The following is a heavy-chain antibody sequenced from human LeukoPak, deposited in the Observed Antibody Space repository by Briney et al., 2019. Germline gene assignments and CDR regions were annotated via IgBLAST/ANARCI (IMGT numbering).Heavy chain of an antibody. D-gene: IGHD6-13*01. CDR1: GFTFSSYS. V-gene: IGHV3-21*01. J-gene: IGHJ4*02. CDR3: ARVHGLYSSSWYFDY. CDR2: ISSSSSYI. Sequence: RSGGSLRLSCAASGFTFSSYSMNWVRQAPGKGLEWVSSISSSSSYIYYVDSVKGRFTISRDNAKNSLYLQMNSLRAEDTAVYYCARVHGLYSSSWYFDYWGQGTLVTVSS.